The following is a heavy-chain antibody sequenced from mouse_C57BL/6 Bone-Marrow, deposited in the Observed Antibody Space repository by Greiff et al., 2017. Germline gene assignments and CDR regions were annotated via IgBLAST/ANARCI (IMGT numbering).Heavy chain of an antibody. CDR2: INPYNGGT. CDR3: ASEGSYYFDY. CDR1: GYTFTDYY. V-gene: IGHV1-19*01. Sequence: EVQLQQSGPVLVKPGASVKMSCKASGYTFTDYYMNWVKQSPGKSLEWIGVINPYNGGTSYNQKFKGKATLTVDKSSSTAYMELNSLTSEDSAVYYCASEGSYYFDYWGQGTTLTVAS. J-gene: IGHJ2*01.